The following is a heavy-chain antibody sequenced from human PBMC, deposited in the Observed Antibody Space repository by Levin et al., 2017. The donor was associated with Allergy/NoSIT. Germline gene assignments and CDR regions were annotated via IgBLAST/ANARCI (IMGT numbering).Heavy chain of an antibody. CDR3: ARDIVTGTYYYYYGMDV. CDR2: ISSSSSYI. Sequence: GGSLRLSCAASGFTFSSYSMNWVRQAPGKGLEWVSSISSSSSYIYYADSVKGRFTISRDNAKNSLYLQMNSLRAEDTAVYYCARDIVTGTYYYYYGMDVWGQGTTVTVSS. D-gene: IGHD2/OR15-2a*01. V-gene: IGHV3-21*01. J-gene: IGHJ6*02. CDR1: GFTFSSYS.